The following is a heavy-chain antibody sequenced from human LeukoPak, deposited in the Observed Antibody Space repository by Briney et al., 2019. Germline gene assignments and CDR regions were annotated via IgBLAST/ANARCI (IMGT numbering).Heavy chain of an antibody. Sequence: GGSLRLSCAASGFIFSTYWMTWVRQAPGKGLEWVATIKKDGSERYNVDSVRGRFTISRDNAKNSLYLQMNSLRAEDTAVYYCARGTSSSPNWFDPWGQGTLVTVSS. CDR1: GFIFSTYW. CDR3: ARGTSSSPNWFDP. V-gene: IGHV3-7*04. J-gene: IGHJ5*02. CDR2: IKKDGSER. D-gene: IGHD6-13*01.